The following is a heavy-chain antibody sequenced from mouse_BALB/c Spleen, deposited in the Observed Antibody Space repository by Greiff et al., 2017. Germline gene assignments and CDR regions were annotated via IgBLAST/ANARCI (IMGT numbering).Heavy chain of an antibody. V-gene: IGHV3-5*02. Sequence: DVHLVESGPGLVKPSQTVSLTCTVTGISITTGNYRWSWIRQFPGNKLEWIGYIYYSGTITYNPSLTSRTTITRDTSKNQFFLEMNSLTAEDTATYYCARAVVAPRYWYFDVWGAGTTVTVSS. CDR1: GISITTGNYR. CDR2: IYYSGTI. J-gene: IGHJ1*01. CDR3: ARAVVAPRYWYFDV. D-gene: IGHD1-1*01.